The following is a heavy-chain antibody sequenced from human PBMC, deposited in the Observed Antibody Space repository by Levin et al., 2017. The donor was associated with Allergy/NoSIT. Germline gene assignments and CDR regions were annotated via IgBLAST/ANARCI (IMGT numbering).Heavy chain of an antibody. CDR1: GYTFTSYY. D-gene: IGHD6-19*01. J-gene: IGHJ6*02. Sequence: AASVKVSCKASGYTFTSYYMHWVRQAPGQGLEWMGIINPSGGSTSYAQKFQGRVTMTRDTSTSTVYMELSSLRSEDTAVYYCARVVRSGGHYYYYGMDVWGQGTTVTVSS. CDR3: ARVVRSGGHYYYYGMDV. CDR2: INPSGGST. V-gene: IGHV1-46*01.